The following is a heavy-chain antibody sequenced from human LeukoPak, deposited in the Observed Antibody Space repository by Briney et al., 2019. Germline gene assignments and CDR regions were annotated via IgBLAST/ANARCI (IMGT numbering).Heavy chain of an antibody. CDR2: INPNSGGT. CDR1: GYTFTGYY. CDR3: ARSTTPNENEYFEH. J-gene: IGHJ1*01. Sequence: ASVKVSCKASGYTFTGYYIHWVRQVPGQGLEWMGWINPNSGGTNYIQKFQGRVTMTRDTSISTAYMELSRLRSDDTAVYYCARSTTPNENEYFEHWGQGTLVTVSS. V-gene: IGHV1-2*02. D-gene: IGHD2/OR15-2a*01.